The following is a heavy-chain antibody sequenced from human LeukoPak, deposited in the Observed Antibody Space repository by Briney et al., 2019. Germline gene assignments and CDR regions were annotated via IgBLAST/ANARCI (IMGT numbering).Heavy chain of an antibody. D-gene: IGHD3-10*01. Sequence: GGTLRLSCAASRFPFSSYGMSWVRQAPGKGLEWVSGISSSGGSTYYADSVKGRFTISRDNSRNTLYLQMNSLRAEDTAVYYCARHLLWFGELSGGFDYWGQGTLVTVSS. V-gene: IGHV3-23*01. CDR2: ISSSGGST. J-gene: IGHJ4*02. CDR1: RFPFSSYG. CDR3: ARHLLWFGELSGGFDY.